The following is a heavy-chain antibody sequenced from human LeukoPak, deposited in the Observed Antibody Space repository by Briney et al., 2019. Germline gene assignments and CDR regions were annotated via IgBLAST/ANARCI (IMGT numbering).Heavy chain of an antibody. CDR2: ISSSSSYI. CDR1: GFTFSSYS. Sequence: GGSLRLSCAASGFTFSSYSMNWVRQAPGKGLEWVSSISSSSSYIYYADSVKGRFTISRDNAKNSLYLQMNSLTAEDTAVYYCARPTTGFLYSGSYLYWGQGNLVTVSS. D-gene: IGHD1-26*01. CDR3: ARPTTGFLYSGSYLY. J-gene: IGHJ4*02. V-gene: IGHV3-21*01.